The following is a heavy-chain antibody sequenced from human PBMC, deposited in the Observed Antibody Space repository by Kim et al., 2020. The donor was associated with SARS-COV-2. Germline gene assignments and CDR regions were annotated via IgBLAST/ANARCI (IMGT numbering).Heavy chain of an antibody. J-gene: IGHJ6*03. CDR2: IRDDGRDT. V-gene: IGHV3-43*02. CDR1: GFEFGDYG. CDR3: AKNADLLPTYYDMDV. D-gene: IGHD1-26*01. Sequence: GGSLRLSCVGSGFEFGDYGMHWVRQAPGKGLEWVSYIRDDGRDTWYADSVRGRFTVSRDNREYSLYLQMTGLRSEDTALYYCAKNADLLPTYYDMDVWG.